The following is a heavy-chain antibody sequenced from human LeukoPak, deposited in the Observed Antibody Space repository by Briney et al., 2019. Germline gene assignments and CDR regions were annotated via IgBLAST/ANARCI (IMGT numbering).Heavy chain of an antibody. V-gene: IGHV3-9*03. CDR1: GFTFHDYA. D-gene: IGHD6-6*01. J-gene: IGHJ4*02. Sequence: GGSLRLSCAASGFTFHDYAKHWVRQAPGKGLEWVSGISWNGGTIDYADSVKGRFTISRDNAKNSLYLQMNSLRPEDMALYYCAKGPTYSSSSLFDYWGQGILVAVSS. CDR2: ISWNGGTI. CDR3: AKGPTYSSSSLFDY.